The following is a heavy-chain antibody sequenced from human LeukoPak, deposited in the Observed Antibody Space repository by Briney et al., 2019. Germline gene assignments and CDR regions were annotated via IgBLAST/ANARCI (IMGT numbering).Heavy chain of an antibody. V-gene: IGHV4-31*03. CDR1: GGSISSGGYY. D-gene: IGHD3-9*01. CDR3: ARSLLTIFWPDP. Sequence: SETLSLTCTVSGGSISSGGYYWSWIRQHPGKGLEWIGYIYYSGSTYYNPSLKSRVTISVDTSKNQFSLKLSSVTAADTAVYCCARSLLTIFWPDPWGQGTLVTVSS. J-gene: IGHJ5*02. CDR2: IYYSGST.